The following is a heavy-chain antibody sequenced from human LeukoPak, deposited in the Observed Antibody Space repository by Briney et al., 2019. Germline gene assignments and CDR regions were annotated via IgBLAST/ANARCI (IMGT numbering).Heavy chain of an antibody. J-gene: IGHJ4*02. CDR1: GFTFSSYA. CDR2: ISYDGSDK. V-gene: IGHV3-30-3*01. D-gene: IGHD3-10*01. Sequence: GGSLRLFCAASGFTFSSYAMHWVRQAPGKGLEWVAVISYDGSDKYYADSVKGRFTISRDNSKNTLYLQMNSLRAEDTAVYYCAKDTSVRGVYEGVDYWGQGTLVTVSS. CDR3: AKDTSVRGVYEGVDY.